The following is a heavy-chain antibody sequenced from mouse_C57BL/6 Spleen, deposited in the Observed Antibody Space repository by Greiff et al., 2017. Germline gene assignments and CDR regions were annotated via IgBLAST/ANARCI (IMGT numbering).Heavy chain of an antibody. D-gene: IGHD2-4*01. CDR2: IWSGGST. Sequence: QVQLKQSGPGLVQPSQSLSITCTVSGFSLTSYGVHWVRQSPGKGLEWLGVIWSGGSTDYNAAFISRLSISKDNSKSQVFFKMNSLQADATAIYYCARNERDYVAWFAYWGQGTLVTVSA. CDR3: ARNERDYVAWFAY. CDR1: GFSLTSYG. V-gene: IGHV2-2*01. J-gene: IGHJ3*01.